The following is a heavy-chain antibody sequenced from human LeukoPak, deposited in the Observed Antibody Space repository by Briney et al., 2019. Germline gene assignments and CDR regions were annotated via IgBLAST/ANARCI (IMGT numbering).Heavy chain of an antibody. CDR1: GYTFTGYY. CDR3: ARDTPSSGYYSGPPPRYGMDV. CDR2: INPNSGGT. D-gene: IGHD3-22*01. J-gene: IGHJ6*02. V-gene: IGHV1-2*04. Sequence: GASVKVSCKASGYTFTGYYMHWVRQAPGQGLEWMGWINPNSGGTNYAQKFQGWVTMTRDTSISTAYMELSRLRPDDTAVYYCARDTPSSGYYSGPPPRYGMDVWGQGTTVTVSS.